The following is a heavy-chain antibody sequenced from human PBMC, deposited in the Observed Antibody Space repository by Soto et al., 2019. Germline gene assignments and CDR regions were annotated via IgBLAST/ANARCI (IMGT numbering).Heavy chain of an antibody. J-gene: IGHJ4*02. D-gene: IGHD6-25*01. Sequence: VQLQESGPGLVESSGTLSLTCEVSSGSISSGNWWSWVRQPPGKGLEWIGDIYYTGATNYNPSLKSRVTMTIDKSTDQSSRNLRSATAADTSVYYCARVFSSGSGWMYYLDFWGQGILVSVSS. CDR2: IYYTGAT. CDR3: ARVFSSGSGWMYYLDF. V-gene: IGHV4-4*02. CDR1: SGSISSGNW.